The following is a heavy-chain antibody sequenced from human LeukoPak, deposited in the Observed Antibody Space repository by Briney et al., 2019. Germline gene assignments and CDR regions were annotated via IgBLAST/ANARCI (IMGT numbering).Heavy chain of an antibody. Sequence: GGSLRLSCAASGFXFSDYYISWIRQAPGKGQGWVSYISSSSYTDYADSVKGRYTISRDNAKNSLNLQMNSLRAEDTAVYYCARDSGYSGYSDYWGQGTLVTVSS. CDR2: ISSSSYT. CDR3: ARDSGYSGYSDY. V-gene: IGHV3-11*05. J-gene: IGHJ4*02. CDR1: GFXFSDYY. D-gene: IGHD5-12*01.